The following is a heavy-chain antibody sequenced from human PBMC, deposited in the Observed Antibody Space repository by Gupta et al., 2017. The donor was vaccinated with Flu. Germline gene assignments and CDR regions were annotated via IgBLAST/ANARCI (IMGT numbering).Heavy chain of an antibody. CDR3: ARDRVAAVYGMDV. V-gene: IGHV3-33*01. J-gene: IGHJ6*02. CDR1: GFTFSSYG. CDR2: IWYDGSNK. D-gene: IGHD6-13*01. Sequence: QVQLVESGGGVVQPGRSLRLSCAASGFTFSSYGMPWVRQAPGKGLEWVAVIWYDGSNKYYADSVKGRFTISRDNSKNTLYLQMNSLRAEDTAVYYCARDRVAAVYGMDVWGQGTTVTVSS.